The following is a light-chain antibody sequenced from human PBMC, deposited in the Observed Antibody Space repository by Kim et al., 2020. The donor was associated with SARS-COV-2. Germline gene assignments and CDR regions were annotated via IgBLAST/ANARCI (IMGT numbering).Light chain of an antibody. CDR3: QQYSSSPAT. V-gene: IGKV3-20*01. J-gene: IGKJ1*01. CDR2: GAS. CDR1: QHVTNNY. Sequence: PPGERATLSCRASQHVTNNYLAWYQQKPGQAPRLLIYGASSRATGIPDRFSGSGSGTDFTLTITRLEPEDFAVYYCQQYSSSPATFGQGTKVDIK.